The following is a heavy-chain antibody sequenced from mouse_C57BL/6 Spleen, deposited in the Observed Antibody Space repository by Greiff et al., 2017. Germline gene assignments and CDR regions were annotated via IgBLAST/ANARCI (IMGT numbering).Heavy chain of an antibody. Sequence: EVQGVESGGGLVKPGGSLKLSCAASGFTFSDYGMHWVRQAPEKGLEWVAYISSGSSTIYYADTVKGRFTISRDNAKNTLFLQMTSLRSEDTAMYYCAREDYGSSYGYYAKGYWGQGTSVTVSS. D-gene: IGHD1-1*01. V-gene: IGHV5-17*01. CDR3: AREDYGSSYGYYAKGY. CDR2: ISSGSSTI. CDR1: GFTFSDYG. J-gene: IGHJ4*01.